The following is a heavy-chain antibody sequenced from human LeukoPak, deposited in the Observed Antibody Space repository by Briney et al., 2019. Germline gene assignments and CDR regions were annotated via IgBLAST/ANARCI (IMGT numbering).Heavy chain of an antibody. CDR1: GGSFSGYY. Sequence: NSSETLSLTCAVYGGSFSGYYWSWIRQPPGKGLEWIGEINHSGSPNYNPSLKSRVTISVDTSKNQFSLKLSSVTAADTAVYYCARGGEIAVAGRGSDYWGQATLVTVSS. J-gene: IGHJ4*02. D-gene: IGHD6-19*01. CDR3: ARGGEIAVAGRGSDY. CDR2: INHSGSP. V-gene: IGHV4-34*01.